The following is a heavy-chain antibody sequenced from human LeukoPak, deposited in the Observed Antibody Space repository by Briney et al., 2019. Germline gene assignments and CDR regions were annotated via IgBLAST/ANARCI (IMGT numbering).Heavy chain of an antibody. CDR2: INPDSGGT. V-gene: IGHV1-2*02. CDR1: GYTFTGYF. Sequence: EASVKVSCKASGYTFTGYFMHWVRQAPGQGLEWMGWINPDSGGTNYAQNFQGRVTMTRDTSINTAYMELRTLRSDDTAVYYCSRADYWGQGTLVTVSS. CDR3: SRADY. J-gene: IGHJ4*02.